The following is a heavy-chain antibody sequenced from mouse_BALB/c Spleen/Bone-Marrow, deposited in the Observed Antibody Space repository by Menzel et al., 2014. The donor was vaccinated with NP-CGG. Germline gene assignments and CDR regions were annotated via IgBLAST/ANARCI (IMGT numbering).Heavy chain of an antibody. CDR3: SILHYYGYMAY. CDR2: INPGSSTI. Sequence: EVKLMESGGGLVQPGGSLKLSCAASGFDFSRFWMTWVRQAPGKGLEWIGEINPGSSTINYTPSLKDKFIISRDNAKNTVYLQMGKVRSEDTALYYCSILHYYGYMAYWGQGTSVTVSS. D-gene: IGHD1-2*01. V-gene: IGHV4-1*02. CDR1: GFDFSRFW. J-gene: IGHJ4*01.